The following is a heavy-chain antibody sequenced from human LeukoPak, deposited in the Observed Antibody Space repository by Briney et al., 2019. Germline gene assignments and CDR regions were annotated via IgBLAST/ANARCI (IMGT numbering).Heavy chain of an antibody. V-gene: IGHV3-30*04. CDR3: ARPLSSGYIGPDDY. CDR1: GFTFSSYA. D-gene: IGHD3-22*01. Sequence: GGSLRLSCAASGFTFSSYAMHWVRQAPGKGLEWVAVISCDGSNKYYADSVKGRFTISRDNSKNTLYLQMNSLRAEDTAVYYCARPLSSGYIGPDDYWGQGTLVTVSS. J-gene: IGHJ4*02. CDR2: ISCDGSNK.